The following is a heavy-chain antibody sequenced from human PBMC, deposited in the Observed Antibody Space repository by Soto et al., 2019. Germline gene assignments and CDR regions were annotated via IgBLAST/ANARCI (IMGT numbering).Heavy chain of an antibody. CDR1: GFSFSSYW. J-gene: IGHJ4*02. CDR3: GRGGRAGSVDY. Sequence: EVHLVESGGGLVQPGGSLRLSCAASGFSFSSYWMYWVRRAPGEGLVYVSRIKSDGRDSMYADSVRGRFTMSRDNAKNTLYLQMNSLRVEDTAVYYCGRGGRAGSVDYWGLGTLVTVSS. D-gene: IGHD6-19*01. CDR2: IKSDGRDS. V-gene: IGHV3-74*03.